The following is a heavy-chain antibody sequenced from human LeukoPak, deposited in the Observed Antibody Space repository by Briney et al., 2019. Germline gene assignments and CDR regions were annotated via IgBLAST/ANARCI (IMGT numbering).Heavy chain of an antibody. J-gene: IGHJ5*02. CDR2: INPSGGST. Sequence: PWASVKVSCKASGYTFTSYYMHWVRQAPGQGLEWMGIINPSGGSTSYAQKFQGRVTMTRDTSISTAYMELSRLRADDTAVYYCARGGNIAAAEGWFDPWGQGTLVTVSS. D-gene: IGHD6-13*01. CDR3: ARGGNIAAAEGWFDP. V-gene: IGHV1-46*01. CDR1: GYTFTSYY.